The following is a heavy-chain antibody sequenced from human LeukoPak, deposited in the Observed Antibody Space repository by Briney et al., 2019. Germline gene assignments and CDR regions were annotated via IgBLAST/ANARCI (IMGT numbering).Heavy chain of an antibody. D-gene: IGHD5-24*01. CDR3: ARGWLQSGFDC. V-gene: IGHV4-59*01. CDR1: GGSISRYY. Sequence: SETLPLTCTVSGGSISRYYWSWIRQSPGKGLEWIGFISYTGSTEYYPSLKSRVTISVDTSKNQFSLNLSSVTAADTAVYYCARGWLQSGFDCWGQGTLVTVSS. J-gene: IGHJ4*02. CDR2: ISYTGST.